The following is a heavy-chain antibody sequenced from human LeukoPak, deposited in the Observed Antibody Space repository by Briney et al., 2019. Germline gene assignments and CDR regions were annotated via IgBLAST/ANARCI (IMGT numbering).Heavy chain of an antibody. CDR2: ISSGSRII. CDR1: GFTFSTYN. CDR3: AKQDGYNQDY. Sequence: GGSLRLSCAASGFTFSTYNMNWVRQAPGKGLEWVSFISSGSRIIYYADSVKGRFTVSRDNAKNTLYLQMNSLRAEDTAVYYCAKQDGYNQDYWGQGTLVTVSS. V-gene: IGHV3-48*01. D-gene: IGHD5-24*01. J-gene: IGHJ4*02.